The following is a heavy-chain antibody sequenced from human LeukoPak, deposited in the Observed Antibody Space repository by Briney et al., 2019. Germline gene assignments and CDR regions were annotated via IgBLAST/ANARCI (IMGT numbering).Heavy chain of an antibody. D-gene: IGHD3-10*01. J-gene: IGHJ5*02. V-gene: IGHV3-48*01. CDR2: ISSSSSTI. CDR1: GFTFSSYS. CDR3: ARDIGTYYYGSGSYYGWFDP. Sequence: PGGSLRLSCAASGFTFSSYSMNWVRQAPGKGLEWVSYISSSSSTIYYADSVKGRFTISRDNGKNSLYLQMNSLRAEDTAVYYCARDIGTYYYGSGSYYGWFDPWGQGTLVTVSS.